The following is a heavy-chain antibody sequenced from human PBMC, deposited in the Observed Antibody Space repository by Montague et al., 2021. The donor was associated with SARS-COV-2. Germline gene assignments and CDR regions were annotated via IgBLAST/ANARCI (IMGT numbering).Heavy chain of an antibody. V-gene: IGHV4-61*01. CDR1: GASVASGNFY. D-gene: IGHD6-6*01. CDR3: ARSRANVPSRPGFDY. Sequence: SETLSLTCTVSGASVASGNFYWSWIRQPPGKGLEWIGYMYYTGHTNYNPSLESRVTMPVDPSKNQFSLTLTSVTAADTAVYYCARSRANVPSRPGFDYWGQGALVTVFS. CDR2: MYYTGHT. J-gene: IGHJ4*02.